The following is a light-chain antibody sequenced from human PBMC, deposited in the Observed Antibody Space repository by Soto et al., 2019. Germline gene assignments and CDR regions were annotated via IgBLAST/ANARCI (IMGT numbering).Light chain of an antibody. CDR1: QSVSIK. CDR3: QQYNNWPPIT. J-gene: IGKJ5*01. CDR2: DTS. V-gene: IGKV3-15*01. Sequence: EIVMTQSPATLSVSLGERATLSCRASQSVSIKLAWYQQKPGQAPRLIIYDTSTRATGIPARFSGSGSGTEFTLTLSSLQSEDFAVYYCQQYNNWPPITFGQGTRLE.